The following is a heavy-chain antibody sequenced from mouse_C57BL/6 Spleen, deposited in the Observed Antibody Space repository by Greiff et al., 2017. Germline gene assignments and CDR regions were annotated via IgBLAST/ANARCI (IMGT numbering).Heavy chain of an antibody. CDR1: GYSFTSYY. CDR3: ARSGLRYYLSG. V-gene: IGHV1-66*01. Sequence: VQLVESGPELVKPGASVKISCKASGYSFTSYYIHWVKQRPGHGLEWIGWIYPGSGNTKYNEKFKGKATLTADTSSSTAYMQLSSLTSEDSAVYYCARSGLRYYLSGWGQGTTLTVSS. D-gene: IGHD1-1*01. CDR2: IYPGSGNT. J-gene: IGHJ2*01.